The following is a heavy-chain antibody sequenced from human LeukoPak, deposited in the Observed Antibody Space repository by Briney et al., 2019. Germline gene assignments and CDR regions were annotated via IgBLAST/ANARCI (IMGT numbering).Heavy chain of an antibody. CDR3: ARRYSGYSRWFDP. V-gene: IGHV4-34*01. J-gene: IGHJ5*02. D-gene: IGHD5-12*01. CDR1: GGSFSGYY. CDR2: INHSGST. Sequence: SGTLSLTCAVYGGSFSGYYWSWIRQPPGKGLEWIGEINHSGSTNYNPSLKSRVTISVDTSKNQFSLKLSSVTAADTAVYYCARRYSGYSRWFDPWGQGTLVTVSS.